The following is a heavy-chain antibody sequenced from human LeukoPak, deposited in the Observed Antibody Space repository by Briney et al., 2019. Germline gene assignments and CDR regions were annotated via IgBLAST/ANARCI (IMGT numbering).Heavy chain of an antibody. CDR1: GFTFSSYA. V-gene: IGHV3-23*01. J-gene: IGHJ5*02. Sequence: GGSLRLSCAASGFTFSSYAMSWVRQAPGKGLEWVSAISGSGGSTYYADSVKGRFTISRDNAKNTLYLQMNSLRAEDTAVYYCAKDGYCSSTSCRATTFDPWGQGTLVTVSS. D-gene: IGHD2-2*03. CDR3: AKDGYCSSTSCRATTFDP. CDR2: ISGSGGST.